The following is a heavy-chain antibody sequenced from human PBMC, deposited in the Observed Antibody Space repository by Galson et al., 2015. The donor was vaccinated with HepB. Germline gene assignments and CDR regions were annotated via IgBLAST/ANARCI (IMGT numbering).Heavy chain of an antibody. CDR3: AQDLTYYYGSGSYFVGVDA. CDR2: ISWKSDFA. J-gene: IGHJ6*02. Sequence: SLRLSCAASGFTFEDYAMHWVRQVPGKGLEWVSGISWKSDFAGYADSVRGRFTISRDNAEYSLYLQMNSLRTEDTALYYCAQDLTYYYGSGSYFVGVDAWGQGTTVTVS. CDR1: GFTFEDYA. D-gene: IGHD3-10*01. V-gene: IGHV3-9*01.